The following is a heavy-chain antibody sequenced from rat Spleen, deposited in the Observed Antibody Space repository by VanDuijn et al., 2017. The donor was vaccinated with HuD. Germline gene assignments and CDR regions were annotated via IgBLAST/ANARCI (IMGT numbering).Heavy chain of an antibody. Sequence: EVQLVESGGGLVQPGRSLKLSCAASGFTFSDYNMAWVRQAPKKGLEWVATIIYDGSRTYYRDSVKGRFTISRDNAKNTLYLQMDSLRSEDTATYYCANPIGTGYNYPFDYWGQGVMVTVSS. V-gene: IGHV5S10*01. D-gene: IGHD1-4*01. CDR3: ANPIGTGYNYPFDY. CDR1: GFTFSDYN. J-gene: IGHJ2*01. CDR2: IIYDGSRT.